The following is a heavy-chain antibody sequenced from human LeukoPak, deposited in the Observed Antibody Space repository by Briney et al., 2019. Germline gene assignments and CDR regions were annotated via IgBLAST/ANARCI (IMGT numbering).Heavy chain of an antibody. CDR3: TRPYSSGWSSFDY. J-gene: IGHJ4*02. CDR1: GFTFSGSA. CDR2: IRSKANSYAT. D-gene: IGHD6-19*01. Sequence: GGSLRLSRAASGFTFSGSAMHWVRQASGKGLEWVGRIRSKANSYATAYAASVKGRFTISRDDSKNTAYLQMNSLKTEDTAVYYCTRPYSSGWSSFDYWGQGTLVTVSS. V-gene: IGHV3-73*01.